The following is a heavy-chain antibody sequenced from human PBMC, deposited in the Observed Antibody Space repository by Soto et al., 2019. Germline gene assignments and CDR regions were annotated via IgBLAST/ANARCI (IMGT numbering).Heavy chain of an antibody. D-gene: IGHD6-13*01. J-gene: IGHJ5*02. CDR3: ARFVDSSSWGSWFDP. V-gene: IGHV1-18*01. Sequence: QVQLVQYGAEVKRPGASVKVSCKASGYTFTSYGISWVRQAPGQGLEWMGWISAYNGNTNYAQKLQGRVTMTTDTSTSTAYMELRSLRSDDTAVYYCARFVDSSSWGSWFDPWGQGTLVTVSS. CDR2: ISAYNGNT. CDR1: GYTFTSYG.